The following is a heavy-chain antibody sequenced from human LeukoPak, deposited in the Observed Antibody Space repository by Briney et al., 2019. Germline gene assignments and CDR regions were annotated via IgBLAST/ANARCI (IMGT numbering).Heavy chain of an antibody. V-gene: IGHV4-59*01. Sequence: SETLSLTCTVSGGSISSYYWSWIRQPPGKGLEWIGYIYYSGSTNYNPSLKSRDTISVDTSKNQFSLKLSSVTAADTAVYYCARVSRYYDSSGYYSYFDYWGQGTLVTVSS. D-gene: IGHD3-22*01. CDR2: IYYSGST. CDR3: ARVSRYYDSSGYYSYFDY. J-gene: IGHJ4*02. CDR1: GGSISSYY.